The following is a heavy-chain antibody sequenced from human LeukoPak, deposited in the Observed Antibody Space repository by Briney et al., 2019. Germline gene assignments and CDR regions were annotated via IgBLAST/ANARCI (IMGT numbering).Heavy chain of an antibody. CDR3: ARRAAVAGPHWFDP. CDR1: GGSFSGYY. V-gene: IGHV4-59*08. Sequence: PSETLSLTCAVYGGSFSGYYWSWIRQPPGKGLEWIGYIYYSGSTNYNPSLKSRVTISVDTSKNQFSLKLSSVTAADTAVYYCARRAAVAGPHWFDPWGQGTLVTVSS. D-gene: IGHD6-19*01. CDR2: IYYSGST. J-gene: IGHJ5*02.